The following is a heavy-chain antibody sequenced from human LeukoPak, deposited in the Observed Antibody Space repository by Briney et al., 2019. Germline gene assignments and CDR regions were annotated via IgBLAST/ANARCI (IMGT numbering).Heavy chain of an antibody. CDR2: ISYDGTYK. D-gene: IGHD3-22*01. CDR1: GFTFSSYA. V-gene: IGHV3-30*04. J-gene: IGHJ5*02. Sequence: PGGSLRLSCAASGFTFSSYAIHWVRQAPGQGLEWVAVISYDGTYKYYADSVKGRFTISRDNAKNSLYLQMNSLRAEDTAVYYCARDTIYDSSGYTTFWFDPWGQGTLVTVSS. CDR3: ARDTIYDSSGYTTFWFDP.